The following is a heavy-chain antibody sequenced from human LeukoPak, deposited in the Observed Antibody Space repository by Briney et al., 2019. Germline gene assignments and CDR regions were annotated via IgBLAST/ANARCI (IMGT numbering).Heavy chain of an antibody. D-gene: IGHD3-10*01. V-gene: IGHV3-53*04. CDR1: GFTFSSYG. Sequence: PGGSLRLSCAASGFTFSSYGIHWVRQAPGKGLEWVSVIYSGGSTYYADSVKGRFTISRHDSKNTLYLQMNSLRAEDTAVYYCAILSGSGSYSYFDYWGQGTLVTVSS. CDR3: AILSGSGSYSYFDY. CDR2: IYSGGST. J-gene: IGHJ4*02.